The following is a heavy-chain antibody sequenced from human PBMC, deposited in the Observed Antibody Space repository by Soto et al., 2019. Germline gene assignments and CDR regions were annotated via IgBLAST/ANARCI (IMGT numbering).Heavy chain of an antibody. CDR1: GGSISSYY. V-gene: IGHV4-59*12. CDR3: ARGRGYVYGSNFYGLDV. J-gene: IGHJ6*02. D-gene: IGHD6-25*01. CDR2: IYYSGST. Sequence: PSETLSLTCTVSGGSISSYYWSWIRQPPGKGLEWIGYIYYSGSTNYNPSLKSRVTISVDKSTNNFSLKMTSVTAADAAVYYCARGRGYVYGSNFYGLDVWGQGTTVTVSS.